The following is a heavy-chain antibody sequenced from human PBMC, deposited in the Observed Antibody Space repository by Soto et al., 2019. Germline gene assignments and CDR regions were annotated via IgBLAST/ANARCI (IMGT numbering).Heavy chain of an antibody. CDR3: ARDKRDTHGDYVDY. Sequence: GGSLRLSCAASGFTFSSYAMHWVRQAPGKGLERVAVISYDDGNNKYYADSVKGRFTISRDNSKSTLYLQMNSLRAEDTAVYYCARDKRDTHGDYVDYWGQGTLVTVSS. CDR1: GFTFSSYA. V-gene: IGHV3-30-3*01. CDR2: ISYDDGNNK. J-gene: IGHJ4*02. D-gene: IGHD4-17*01.